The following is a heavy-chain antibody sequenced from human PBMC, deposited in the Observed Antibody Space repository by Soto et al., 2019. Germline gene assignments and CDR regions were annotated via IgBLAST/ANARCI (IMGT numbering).Heavy chain of an antibody. V-gene: IGHV4-39*01. CDR1: GGSISSSSYY. Sequence: SETLSLTCTVSGGSISSSSYYGGWIRQPPGKGLEWIGSIYYSGSTYYNPSLKSRVTISVDTSKNQFSLKLSSVTAADTAVYYCASGYSSSWYYFDYWGQGTLVTVSS. D-gene: IGHD6-13*01. CDR3: ASGYSSSWYYFDY. CDR2: IYYSGST. J-gene: IGHJ4*02.